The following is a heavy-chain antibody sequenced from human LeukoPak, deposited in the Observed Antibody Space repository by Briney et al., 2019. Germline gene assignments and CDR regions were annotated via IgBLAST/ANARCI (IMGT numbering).Heavy chain of an antibody. J-gene: IGHJ6*02. V-gene: IGHV3-7*03. CDR3: ARGGGLDV. Sequence: GGSLRLSCTASGFTFSNFWMGWVRQAPGKGLEWVASINHNGNVNYYVDSVKGRFTISRDNAKNSLYLQMSILRAEDTAVYFCARGGGLDVWGQGATVTVSS. CDR1: GFTFSNFW. D-gene: IGHD3-16*01. CDR2: INHNGNVN.